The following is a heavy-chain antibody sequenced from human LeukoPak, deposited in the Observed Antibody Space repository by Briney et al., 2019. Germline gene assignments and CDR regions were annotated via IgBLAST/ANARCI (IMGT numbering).Heavy chain of an antibody. V-gene: IGHV3-23*01. Sequence: GGSLRLSCAASGFTFSSYAMSWVRQAPGKGLDWVSAMSGSGDSRYYADSVKGRFTISRDNSKNTLYLQMNSLRAEDTAVYYCAKRRGYSSSYYYMDVWGKGTTVTVSS. D-gene: IGHD6-13*01. CDR3: AKRRGYSSSYYYMDV. CDR1: GFTFSSYA. J-gene: IGHJ6*03. CDR2: MSGSGDSR.